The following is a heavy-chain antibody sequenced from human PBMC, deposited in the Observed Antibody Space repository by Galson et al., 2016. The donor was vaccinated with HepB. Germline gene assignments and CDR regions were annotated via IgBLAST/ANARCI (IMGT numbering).Heavy chain of an antibody. V-gene: IGHV1-18*01. D-gene: IGHD4-11*01. J-gene: IGHJ4*02. CDR2: ISTYNGNT. CDR3: ARVRMTTFDY. Sequence: SVKVSCKASGGTFSNYAISWVRQAPGQGLEWMGWISTYNGNTNYAQKLQGRVTMTTDTSTSTAYMELRSLRSDDTAVYYCARVRMTTFDYWGQGTLVTVSS. CDR1: GGTFSNYA.